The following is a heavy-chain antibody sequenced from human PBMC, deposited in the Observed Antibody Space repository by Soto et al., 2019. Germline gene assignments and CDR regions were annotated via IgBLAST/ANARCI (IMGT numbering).Heavy chain of an antibody. Sequence: TLSLTCTVSGGSISSYYWSWIRQPPGKGLEWIGYIYYSGSTNYNPSLKSRVTISVDTSKNQFSLKLSSVTAADTAVYYCARVAVAAAGHLPYYFDYWGQGTLVTVSS. CDR2: IYYSGST. CDR3: ARVAVAAAGHLPYYFDY. J-gene: IGHJ4*02. D-gene: IGHD6-13*01. V-gene: IGHV4-59*01. CDR1: GGSISSYY.